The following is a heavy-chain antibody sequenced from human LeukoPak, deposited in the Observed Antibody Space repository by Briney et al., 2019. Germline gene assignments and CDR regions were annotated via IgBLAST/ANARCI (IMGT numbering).Heavy chain of an antibody. CDR3: ARGKKLSPYDILTGYYRGQFDY. D-gene: IGHD3-9*01. CDR1: GGSFSGYY. V-gene: IGHV4-34*01. CDR2: INHSGST. Sequence: SETLSLTCAVYGGSFSGYYWSWIRQPPGKGLEWIGEINHSGSTNYNPSLKSRVTISVDTSKNQFSLKLSSVTAADTAVYYCARGKKLSPYDILTGYYRGQFDYWGQGTLVTVSS. J-gene: IGHJ4*02.